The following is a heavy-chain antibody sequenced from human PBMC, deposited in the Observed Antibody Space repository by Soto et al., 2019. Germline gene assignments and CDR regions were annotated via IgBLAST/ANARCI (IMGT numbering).Heavy chain of an antibody. Sequence: EVPLVESGGGLVKPGGSLRLSCAASGFTFSSYSMNWVRQAPGKGLEWVSSISSSSSYIYYADSVKGRFTISRDNAKNSMYLQMTSLRAEDTAVYYCARDFPGDCSSTSCLYYYYYYGMDVWGQGTTVTVSS. D-gene: IGHD2-2*01. J-gene: IGHJ6*02. CDR3: ARDFPGDCSSTSCLYYYYYYGMDV. CDR2: ISSSSSYI. V-gene: IGHV3-21*01. CDR1: GFTFSSYS.